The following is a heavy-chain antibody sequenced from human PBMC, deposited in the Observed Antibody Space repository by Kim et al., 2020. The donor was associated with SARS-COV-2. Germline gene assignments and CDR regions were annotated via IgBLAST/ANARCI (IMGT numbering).Heavy chain of an antibody. J-gene: IGHJ4*02. Sequence: ASVKVSCKASGYTFTNYDVHWVRQAPGQRLEWMGWINPNSGDTEYSQKFQGRVTITRNTATSTAYMELSSLTSEDTAVYYCARVVNGYYGGVDYWGQGTL. CDR3: ARVVNGYYGGVDY. CDR1: GYTFTNYD. V-gene: IGHV1-3*01. D-gene: IGHD3-10*01. CDR2: INPNSGDT.